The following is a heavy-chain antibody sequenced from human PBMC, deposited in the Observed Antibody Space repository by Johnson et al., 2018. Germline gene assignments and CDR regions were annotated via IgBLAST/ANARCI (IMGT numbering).Heavy chain of an antibody. V-gene: IGHV3-49*03. J-gene: IGHJ4*02. D-gene: IGHD2-2*01. CDR3: ARVYSTTGGNDYLDS. CDR2: IRSKAYGGTT. Sequence: VQLVESGGGLVQPGRSLRLSCTASGFTFGDYAMSWFRQAPGKGLEWVGFIRSKAYGGTTEYAASVKGRFTISREDSKSIAYLQMNSLKTEDTAVYYCARVYSTTGGNDYLDSWGPGTRVTVSS. CDR1: GFTFGDYA.